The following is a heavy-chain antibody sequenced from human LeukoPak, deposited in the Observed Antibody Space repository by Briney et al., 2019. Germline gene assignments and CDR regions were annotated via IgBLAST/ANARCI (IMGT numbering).Heavy chain of an antibody. CDR2: IYTSGNT. J-gene: IGHJ6*03. V-gene: IGHV4-61*02. CDR1: GGSISRSSFY. CDR3: ARARIYCSSTSCYPPYYMDV. D-gene: IGHD2-2*01. Sequence: SQTVSLTCTVSGGSISRSSFYWSWIRQPAGKGLEWIGRIYTSGNTNYNPSLQSRASISIDTSKNQFSLKLSSVTAADTAVYYCARARIYCSSTSCYPPYYMDVWGKGTTVTASS.